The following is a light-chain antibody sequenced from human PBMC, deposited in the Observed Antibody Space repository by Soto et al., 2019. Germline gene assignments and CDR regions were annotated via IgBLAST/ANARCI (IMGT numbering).Light chain of an antibody. Sequence: EIVLTQSPATLSLSPGERATLSCRASQSVSSYLAWYQQKPGQAPRLLIYDASNRATGIPARFSGSGSGTDFTLTISRIEPEDFAVYYCQQRSNWITFGQGTRLEIK. CDR2: DAS. CDR1: QSVSSY. CDR3: QQRSNWIT. J-gene: IGKJ5*01. V-gene: IGKV3-11*01.